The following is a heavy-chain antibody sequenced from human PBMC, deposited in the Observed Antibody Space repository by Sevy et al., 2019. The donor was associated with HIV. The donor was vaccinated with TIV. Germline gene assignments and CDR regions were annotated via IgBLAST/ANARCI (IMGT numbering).Heavy chain of an antibody. CDR2: ISSSGSTV. V-gene: IGHV3-11*01. J-gene: IGHJ4*02. CDR1: GFTFSNYY. D-gene: IGHD2-15*01. CDR3: ARGPARRTDRFDY. Sequence: GGSLRLSCAASGFTFSNYYMRWIRQAPGKGLEWVAYISSSGSTVYYADSVKGRFTISSDNAKNTLYLQMNSLRPEDTAVYYCARGPARRTDRFDYWGQGTLVTVSS.